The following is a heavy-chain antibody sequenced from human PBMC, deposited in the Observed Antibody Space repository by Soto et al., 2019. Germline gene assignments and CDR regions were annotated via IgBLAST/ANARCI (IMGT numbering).Heavy chain of an antibody. Sequence: VQLVQSGPEMKKPGASVKLSCKASGYTFTTYSMHWVRQAPGQRLEWMGWIHAGNGNTEHSQKFQGRVTITRDTSASTAYLELGSLRSEDTAVYYCARAACSSTSCYNYYAYGMDVWGQGTAVTVS. CDR3: ARAACSSTSCYNYYAYGMDV. CDR1: GYTFTTYS. CDR2: IHAGNGNT. D-gene: IGHD2-2*01. V-gene: IGHV1-3*01. J-gene: IGHJ6*02.